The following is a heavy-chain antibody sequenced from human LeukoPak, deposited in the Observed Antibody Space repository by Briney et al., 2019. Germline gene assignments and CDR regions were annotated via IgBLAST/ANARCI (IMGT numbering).Heavy chain of an antibody. Sequence: PGGSLRLSCAASGFTFSSYSMNWVRQAPGKGLEWVSSISSSSSYIYYADSVKGRFTISRDNAKNSLYLQMNSLRAEDSAVYYCAGSAYCGGDCPSDYWGQGTLVTVSS. CDR3: AGSAYCGGDCPSDY. V-gene: IGHV3-21*01. CDR1: GFTFSSYS. D-gene: IGHD2-21*02. CDR2: ISSSSSYI. J-gene: IGHJ4*02.